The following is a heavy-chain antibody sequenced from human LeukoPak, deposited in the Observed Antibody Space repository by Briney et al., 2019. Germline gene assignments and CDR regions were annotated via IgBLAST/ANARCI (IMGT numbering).Heavy chain of an antibody. D-gene: IGHD6-19*01. V-gene: IGHV3-23*01. Sequence: GGSLRLSCAASGFTFSNYGMSWVRQAPGKGLEWVSGISGSGGSTYYADSVEGRFTISRDNSKNTLYLQMNSLRAEDTAVYYCANIAVAGTLGGYYYYMDVWGKGTTVTISS. CDR2: ISGSGGST. CDR3: ANIAVAGTLGGYYYYMDV. J-gene: IGHJ6*03. CDR1: GFTFSNYG.